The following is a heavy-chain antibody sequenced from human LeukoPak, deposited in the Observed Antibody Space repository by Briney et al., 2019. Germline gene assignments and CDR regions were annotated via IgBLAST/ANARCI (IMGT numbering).Heavy chain of an antibody. J-gene: IGHJ4*02. V-gene: IGHV4-59*01. Sequence: SETLSLTCTVSGGSISSYYWSWIRQPPGKGLEWIGYIYYSGSTNYNPSLKSRVTISVDTSKNQLSLKLSSVTAADTAVYYCARDLAGTTGFDYWGQGTLVTVSS. CDR3: ARDLAGTTGFDY. CDR2: IYYSGST. CDR1: GGSISSYY. D-gene: IGHD1-7*01.